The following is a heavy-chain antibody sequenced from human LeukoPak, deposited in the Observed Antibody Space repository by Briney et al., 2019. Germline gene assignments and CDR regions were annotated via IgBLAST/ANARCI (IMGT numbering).Heavy chain of an antibody. CDR2: IFGNGVKT. CDR3: ARVGDWSNYFGMDA. Sequence: GGSLRLSCAAPGFTFSGHSMTWVRQNPGKGLEWVSVIFGNGVKTYYADSLKGRFTISRDNSKRTLYLQMNSLRADDTAVYYCARVGDWSNYFGMDAWGQGTTVSVSS. V-gene: IGHV3-23*01. CDR1: GFTFSGHS. J-gene: IGHJ6*02. D-gene: IGHD3-16*01.